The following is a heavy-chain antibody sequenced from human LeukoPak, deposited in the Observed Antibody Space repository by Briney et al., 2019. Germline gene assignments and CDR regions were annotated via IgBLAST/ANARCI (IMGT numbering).Heavy chain of an antibody. CDR3: AKDAQGVLPDAFDV. J-gene: IGHJ3*01. D-gene: IGHD3-10*01. V-gene: IGHV3-33*03. CDR2: IWFDGSKK. Sequence: PGGSLRLSCAASGFTFSSCGMHWVRQAPGKALEWVAVIWFDGSKKYYAESVKGRFTISRDNSKNTLDLQMNSLRAEDTALYYCAKDAQGVLPDAFDVWGQGTMVTVST. CDR1: GFTFSSCG.